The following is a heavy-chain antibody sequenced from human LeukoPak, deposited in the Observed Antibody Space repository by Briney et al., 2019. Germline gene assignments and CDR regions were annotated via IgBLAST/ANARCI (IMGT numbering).Heavy chain of an antibody. CDR3: ARDSLIAWSGFDY. V-gene: IGHV3-21*01. D-gene: IGHD1-14*01. J-gene: IGHJ4*02. CDR2: ISSSSSYI. Sequence: GGTLRLSCAASGFTFSSYSMNWVRQAPGKGLEWVSFISSSSSYIYYADSVKGRFTISRDNAKNSLYLQMNSLRAEDTALYYCARDSLIAWSGFDYWGQGTLATVSS. CDR1: GFTFSSYS.